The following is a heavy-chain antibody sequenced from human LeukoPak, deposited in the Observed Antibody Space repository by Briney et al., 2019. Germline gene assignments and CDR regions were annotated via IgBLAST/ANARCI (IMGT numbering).Heavy chain of an antibody. Sequence: QPGGSLRLSCAASGFTFSNYWMTWVRQAPGKGLEWVANIKQDGSEKYYVDSVKGRFTISRDNAKNSLYLQMNSLRAEDTAVYYCARSETTYYYDSSVYLYYYYGMDVWGQGTTVTVSS. J-gene: IGHJ6*02. CDR2: IKQDGSEK. D-gene: IGHD3-22*01. CDR3: ARSETTYYYDSSVYLYYYYGMDV. V-gene: IGHV3-7*01. CDR1: GFTFSNYW.